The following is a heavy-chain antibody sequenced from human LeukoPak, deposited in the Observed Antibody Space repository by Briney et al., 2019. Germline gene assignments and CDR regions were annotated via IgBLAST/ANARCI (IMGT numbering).Heavy chain of an antibody. J-gene: IGHJ6*02. D-gene: IGHD3-10*01. CDR1: GFTVSYNY. Sequence: PGGSLRLSCAASGFTVSYNYIYWVRQAPGKGLEWVPVVYSGGNTYYADSVRGRFTISRHNSRNTVCLQMNSLRAEDTAIYYCARGGAITVVRGIIYGLDVWGQGTTVTVSS. CDR3: ARGGAITVVRGIIYGLDV. V-gene: IGHV3-53*04. CDR2: VYSGGNT.